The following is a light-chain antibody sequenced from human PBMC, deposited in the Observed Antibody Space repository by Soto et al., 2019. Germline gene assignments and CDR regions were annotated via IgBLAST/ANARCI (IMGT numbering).Light chain of an antibody. J-gene: IGLJ1*01. CDR1: SSNIGSNT. CDR2: STS. V-gene: IGLV1-44*01. CDR3: AAWDDRLDVYV. Sequence: QSALAQPPSAYETPGQIVAISCSGSSSNIGSNTVTWYQQLPGTAPKLLIYSTSQRSSGVPGRFSGSKSGASASLSISGLQSEDEADYYCAAWDDRLDVYVFGTGTKVTVL.